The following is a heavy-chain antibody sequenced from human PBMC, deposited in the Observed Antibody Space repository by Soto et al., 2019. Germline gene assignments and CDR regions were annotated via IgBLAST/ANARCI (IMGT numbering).Heavy chain of an antibody. D-gene: IGHD2-2*01. Sequence: SETLSLTCTVSGGSISSSSYYWGWIRQPPGKGLEWIGSIYYSGSTYYNPSLQSRVTISVDTSKTQFSLKLSSVTAADTAVYYCARHNVVVVPAAMTSLKTVFDPWGQGTLVTVSS. V-gene: IGHV4-39*01. CDR1: GGSISSSSYY. J-gene: IGHJ5*02. CDR2: IYYSGST. CDR3: ARHNVVVVPAAMTSLKTVFDP.